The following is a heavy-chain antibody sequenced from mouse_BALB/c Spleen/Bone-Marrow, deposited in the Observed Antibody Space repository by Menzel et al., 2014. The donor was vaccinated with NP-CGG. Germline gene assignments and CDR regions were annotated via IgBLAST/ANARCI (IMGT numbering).Heavy chain of an antibody. CDR2: INPGSGGT. CDR1: GYAFTNYL. Sequence: VHLVESGAKLVRPGTPVKVSCKASGYAFTNYLIEWFKQRPGQGLEWIGVINPGSGGTNFNEKFRGKATLTADKSSSTAHMQFNSLTSDDSAVYFCAREGYYGLDYWGQGTTLTVSS. D-gene: IGHD2-1*01. CDR3: AREGYYGLDY. V-gene: IGHV1-54*03. J-gene: IGHJ2*01.